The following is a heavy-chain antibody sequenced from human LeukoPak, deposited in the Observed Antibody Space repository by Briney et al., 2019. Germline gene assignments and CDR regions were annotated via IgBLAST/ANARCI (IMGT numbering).Heavy chain of an antibody. J-gene: IGHJ5*02. CDR2: IDKKDNLYAT. D-gene: IGHD2-15*01. V-gene: IGHV3-73*01. CDR3: TRDRGTYNWFDP. CDR1: GFTFSGSA. Sequence: GGSLRLSCAASGFTFSGSAVHWVRQSYGKGLEWVGHIDKKDNLYATAYAESVKGRFTISRDDSKDTAFLHMDSLKTEDTALYYCTRDRGTYNWFDPWGQGTLVTVSS.